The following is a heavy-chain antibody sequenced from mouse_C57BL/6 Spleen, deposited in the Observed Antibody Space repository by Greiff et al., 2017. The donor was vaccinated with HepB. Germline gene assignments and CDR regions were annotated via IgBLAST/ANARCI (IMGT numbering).Heavy chain of an antibody. CDR1: GYTFTDYN. CDR3: ARSGYYNGYAMDY. D-gene: IGHD2-3*01. J-gene: IGHJ4*01. Sequence: VQLQQSGPELVKPGASVKMSCKASGYTFTDYNMHWVKQSHGKSLEWIGYINPNNGGTSYNQKFKGKATLTVNKSSSTAYMELRSLTSEDSAVYYCARSGYYNGYAMDYWGQGTSVTVSS. V-gene: IGHV1-22*01. CDR2: INPNNGGT.